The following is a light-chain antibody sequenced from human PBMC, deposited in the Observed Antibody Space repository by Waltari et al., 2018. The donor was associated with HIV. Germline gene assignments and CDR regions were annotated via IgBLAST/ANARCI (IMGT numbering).Light chain of an antibody. J-gene: IGLJ2*01. CDR2: EVT. CDR3: SSFAGTHKL. Sequence: QSALPQSPSASGSPGQSVNISCSGANSDISDYNYVSWYQQHSDTPPKLIIFEVTKRPSGVPDRFSGSKSGNTASLFVSGLQPEDEATYFCSSFAGTHKLFGGGTKLTVL. V-gene: IGLV2-8*01. CDR1: NSDISDYNY.